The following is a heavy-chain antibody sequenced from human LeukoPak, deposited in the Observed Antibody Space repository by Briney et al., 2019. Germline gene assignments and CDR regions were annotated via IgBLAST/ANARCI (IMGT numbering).Heavy chain of an antibody. D-gene: IGHD2-8*01. V-gene: IGHV3-74*01. J-gene: IGHJ4*01. CDR3: ARMGGNIVLMVYATSFDY. CDR2: INTDGSST. CDR1: GFTFSSYW. Sequence: GGSLRLSCAASGFTFSSYWMHWVRQAPGKGLVWVSRINTDGSSTSYADSVKGRFTISRDNAKNTLYLQMNSLRAEDTAVYYCARMGGNIVLMVYATSFDYWGQGTLVTVSS.